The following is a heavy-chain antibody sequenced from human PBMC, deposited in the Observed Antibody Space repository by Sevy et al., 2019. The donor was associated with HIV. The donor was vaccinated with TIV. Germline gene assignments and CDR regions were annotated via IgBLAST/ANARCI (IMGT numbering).Heavy chain of an antibody. CDR1: GFTFSNAW. Sequence: GGSLRLSCAASGFTFSNAWMSWVRQAPGKGLEWVGRIKSKTDGGTTDYAAPVKGRFTISRDDSKNTLYLQMNSLKTEDTAVYYCTSTVTYYDILTGYYQRPLGYWGQGTLVTVSS. V-gene: IGHV3-15*01. J-gene: IGHJ4*02. CDR3: TSTVTYYDILTGYYQRPLGY. D-gene: IGHD3-9*01. CDR2: IKSKTDGGTT.